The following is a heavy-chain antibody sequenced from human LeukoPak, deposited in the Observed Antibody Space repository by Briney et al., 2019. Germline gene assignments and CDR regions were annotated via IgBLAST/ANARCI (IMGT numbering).Heavy chain of an antibody. CDR3: ARHLTPYAINGDFDY. Sequence: PGGSLRLSCAASGFTFSSYWMHWVRQAPGKGLVWVSRINSDGSSTKYADSVKGRFTISRDNAKNSLYLQMHSLRAEDTAVYYCARHLTPYAINGDFDYWGQGTLVTVSS. J-gene: IGHJ4*02. CDR1: GFTFSSYW. CDR2: INSDGSST. V-gene: IGHV3-74*03. D-gene: IGHD3-10*01.